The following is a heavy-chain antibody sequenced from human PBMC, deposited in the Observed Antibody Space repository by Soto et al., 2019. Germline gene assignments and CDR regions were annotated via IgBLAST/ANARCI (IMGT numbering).Heavy chain of an antibody. D-gene: IGHD3-3*01. Sequence: GASVKVSCKVSGYTLTELSMHWVRQAPGKGLEWMGGFDPEDGETIYAQKFQGRVTMTEDTSTDTAYMELSSLRSGDTAVYYCATDRRKGRFLEWLTSPIYYYYYMDVWGKGTTVTVSS. CDR2: FDPEDGET. CDR3: ATDRRKGRFLEWLTSPIYYYYYMDV. J-gene: IGHJ6*03. V-gene: IGHV1-24*01. CDR1: GYTLTELS.